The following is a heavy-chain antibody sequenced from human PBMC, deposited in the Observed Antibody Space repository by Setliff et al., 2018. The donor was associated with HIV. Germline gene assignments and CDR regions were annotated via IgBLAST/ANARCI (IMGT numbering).Heavy chain of an antibody. V-gene: IGHV4-34*01. Sequence: PSETLSLTCAVYGGSFSGFYWNWIRQAPGKGLEWIGEINHSGSTNYNPSLKSRVTISVDASKNQFSLKLNSVTAADTAVYYCARGWEQLLPLDFWGQGNLVTVSS. CDR2: INHSGST. CDR1: GGSFSGFY. J-gene: IGHJ4*02. CDR3: ARGWEQLLPLDF. D-gene: IGHD1-26*01.